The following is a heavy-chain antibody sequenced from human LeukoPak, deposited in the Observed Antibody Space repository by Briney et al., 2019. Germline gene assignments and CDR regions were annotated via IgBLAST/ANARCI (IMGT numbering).Heavy chain of an antibody. CDR3: ARDGGIAAAGTFTGWFDP. Sequence: SVKVSCKASGGTFSTYAISWVRQAPGQGLEWMGGIIPIFGTANYAQKFQGRVTITADESTSTAYMELSSLRSEDTAVYYCARDGGIAAAGTFTGWFDPWGQGTLVTVSS. V-gene: IGHV1-69*13. CDR1: GGTFSTYA. J-gene: IGHJ5*02. D-gene: IGHD6-13*01. CDR2: IIPIFGTA.